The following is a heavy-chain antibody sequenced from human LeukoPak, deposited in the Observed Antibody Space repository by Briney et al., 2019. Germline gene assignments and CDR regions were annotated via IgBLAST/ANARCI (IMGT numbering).Heavy chain of an antibody. Sequence: GGSLRLSCAASGFTFSGSAMHWVRQASGKGLEWVGRIRSKANSYATAYAASVKGRFTISRDDSKNTAYLQMNSLKTEDTAVHYCTSTLDYGVNWGYFDYWGQGTLVTVSS. CDR2: IRSKANSYAT. J-gene: IGHJ4*02. CDR1: GFTFSGSA. D-gene: IGHD4-17*01. CDR3: TSTLDYGVNWGYFDY. V-gene: IGHV3-73*01.